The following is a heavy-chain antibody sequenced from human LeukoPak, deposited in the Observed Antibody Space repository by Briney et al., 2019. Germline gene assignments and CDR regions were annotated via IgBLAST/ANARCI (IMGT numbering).Heavy chain of an antibody. J-gene: IGHJ6*03. D-gene: IGHD2-21*01. V-gene: IGHV3-30-3*01. CDR2: ISYDGSNK. CDR1: GFTFRGYA. CDR3: ARDNSRDLHFYYYMDV. Sequence: GGSLRLSCAASGFTFRGYAMSWVRQAPGKGLEWVAVISYDGSNKYYADSVKGRFTISRDNSKNTLYLQMNSLRVEDTAVYYCARDNSRDLHFYYYMDVWGKGTTVTVSS.